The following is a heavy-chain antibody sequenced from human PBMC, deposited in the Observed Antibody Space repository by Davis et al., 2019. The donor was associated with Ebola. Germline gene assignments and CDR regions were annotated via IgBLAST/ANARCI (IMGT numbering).Heavy chain of an antibody. D-gene: IGHD5-18*01. CDR3: AREQLWLKLGFDP. Sequence: GSLRLSCTVSGGSISSSSYYWGWIRQPPGKGLEWIGSIYYSGSTYYNPSLKSRVTISVDTSKNQFSLKLSSVTAADTAVYYCAREQLWLKLGFDPWGQGTLVTVSS. CDR1: GGSISSSSYY. V-gene: IGHV4-39*02. CDR2: IYYSGST. J-gene: IGHJ5*02.